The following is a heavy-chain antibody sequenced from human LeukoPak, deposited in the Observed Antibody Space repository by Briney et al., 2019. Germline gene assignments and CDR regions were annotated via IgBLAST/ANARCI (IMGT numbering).Heavy chain of an antibody. J-gene: IGHJ4*02. Sequence: ASVKVSCKASGYTFTSYGISWVRQAPGQGLEWMGWISAYNGNTNYAQKLQGRVTMTTDTSTSTAYMELRSLRSDDTAVYYCARDTAPAYSSGWYVGGCWGQGTLVTVSS. V-gene: IGHV1-18*01. CDR2: ISAYNGNT. D-gene: IGHD6-19*01. CDR1: GYTFTSYG. CDR3: ARDTAPAYSSGWYVGGC.